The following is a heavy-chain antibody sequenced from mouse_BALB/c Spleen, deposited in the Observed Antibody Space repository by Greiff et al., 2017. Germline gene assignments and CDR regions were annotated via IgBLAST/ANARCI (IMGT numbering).Heavy chain of an antibody. CDR1: GFTFSSYA. D-gene: IGHD3-1*01. J-gene: IGHJ4*01. CDR3: ARASSGYVNYYAMDY. CDR2: ISSGGSYT. V-gene: IGHV5-9-4*01. Sequence: EVHLVESGGGLVKPGGSLKLSCAASGFTFSSYAMSWVRQSPEKRLEWVAEISSGGSYTYYPDTVTGRFTISRDNAKNTLYLEMSSLRSEDTAMYYCARASSGYVNYYAMDYWGQGTSVTVSS.